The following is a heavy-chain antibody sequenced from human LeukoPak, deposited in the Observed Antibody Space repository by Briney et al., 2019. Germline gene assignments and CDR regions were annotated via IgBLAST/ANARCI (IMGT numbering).Heavy chain of an antibody. Sequence: GGFLRLSCAASGFTFSSDAMHWVRQAPGKGLEWVAFISYDANVKRYADSVKGRFTISRDNSKNTVYLQMSSLRPEDTAVYHCAKDRSTTWACDYWGQGTLVTVSS. CDR1: GFTFSSDA. CDR3: AKDRSTTWACDY. D-gene: IGHD6-13*01. CDR2: ISYDANVK. J-gene: IGHJ4*02. V-gene: IGHV3-30*18.